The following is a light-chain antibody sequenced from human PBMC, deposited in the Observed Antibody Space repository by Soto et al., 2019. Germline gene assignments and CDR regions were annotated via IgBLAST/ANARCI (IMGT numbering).Light chain of an antibody. Sequence: EIVLTQSPGTLSSSPGERATLSCRASQSVSSSYLAWYQQKPGQAPRLLIYGASSRATGIPDRFSGSGSGTDFTLTISRLEPEDFAVYYCQHYGTSPTWTFGQGTKVEI. V-gene: IGKV3-20*01. J-gene: IGKJ1*01. CDR3: QHYGTSPTWT. CDR2: GAS. CDR1: QSVSSSY.